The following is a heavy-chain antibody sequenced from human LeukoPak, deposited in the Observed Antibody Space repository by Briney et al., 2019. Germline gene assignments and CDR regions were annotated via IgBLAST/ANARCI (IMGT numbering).Heavy chain of an antibody. CDR3: ASSTPLYSRIYYFDY. D-gene: IGHD6-13*01. Sequence: SETLPLTCTVSGDSISSSSYFWGWIRQPPGKGLEWIGSIYYSGSTYYNPSLKSRVTISVDTSKNQFSLKLSSVTAADTAVYYCASSTPLYSRIYYFDYWGQGTLVTVSS. J-gene: IGHJ4*02. CDR2: IYYSGST. CDR1: GDSISSSSYF. V-gene: IGHV4-39*07.